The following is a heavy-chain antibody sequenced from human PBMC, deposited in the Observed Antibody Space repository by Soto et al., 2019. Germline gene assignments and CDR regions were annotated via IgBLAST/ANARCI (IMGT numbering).Heavy chain of an antibody. CDR3: ARVNHPAYFDH. CDR2: IYYSGDT. CDR1: GNSIIIRDYH. J-gene: IGHJ4*02. Sequence: SETLSLTCSVSGNSIIIRDYHLSCFRQTPGKGLEWIGYIYYSGDTNYNPSLKSRVIISVDTSKNQFSLKLSSVTAADTAAYYYARVNHPAYFDHWGQRTTVTVS. V-gene: IGHV4-30-4*01.